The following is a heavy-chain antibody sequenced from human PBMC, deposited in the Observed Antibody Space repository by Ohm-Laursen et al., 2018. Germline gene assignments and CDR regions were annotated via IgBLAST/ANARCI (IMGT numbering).Heavy chain of an antibody. CDR1: GFTFSTYW. Sequence: SLRLSCAASGFTFSTYWMHWVRQAPGEGLVWVSRINSDGSSTNYADSVKGRFTISRDNAKNTLYLQMNSLRAEDTAMYYCARVYYDSSGPGYWGQGTLVTVSS. D-gene: IGHD3-22*01. CDR3: ARVYYDSSGPGY. V-gene: IGHV3-74*01. J-gene: IGHJ4*02. CDR2: INSDGSST.